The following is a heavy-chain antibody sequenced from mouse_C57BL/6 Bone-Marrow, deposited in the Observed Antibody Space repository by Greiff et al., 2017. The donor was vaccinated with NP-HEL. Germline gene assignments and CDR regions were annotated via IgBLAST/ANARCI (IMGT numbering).Heavy chain of an antibody. J-gene: IGHJ3*01. CDR1: GFTFSSYA. CDR2: ISDGGSYT. CDR3: ARDRYYGSRAWFAY. Sequence: EVHLVESGGGLVKPGGSLKLSCAASGFTFSSYAMSWVRQTPEKRLEWVATISDGGSYTYYPDNVKGRFTISRDNAKNNLYLQMSHLKSEDTAMYYCARDRYYGSRAWFAYWGQGTLVTVSA. D-gene: IGHD1-1*01. V-gene: IGHV5-4*01.